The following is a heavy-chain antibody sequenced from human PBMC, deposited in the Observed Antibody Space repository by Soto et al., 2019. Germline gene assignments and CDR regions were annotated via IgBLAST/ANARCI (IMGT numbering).Heavy chain of an antibody. J-gene: IGHJ5*02. D-gene: IGHD2-2*02. V-gene: IGHV4-31*03. CDR2: ISDSGST. CDR1: GGSISGGGYY. Sequence: SETLSLTCTVSGGSISGGGYYWSWIRQHPGKGLEWIGFISDSGSTYYNPSLQSRVTISVDTSRNQFSLNLNSVTAADTAVYYCAKDPLYGWFDPWGQGTLVTVSS. CDR3: AKDPLYGWFDP.